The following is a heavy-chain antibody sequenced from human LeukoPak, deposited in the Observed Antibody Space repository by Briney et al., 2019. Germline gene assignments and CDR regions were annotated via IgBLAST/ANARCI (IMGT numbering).Heavy chain of an antibody. CDR2: ISAYNGNT. CDR1: GYTFTSYG. CDR3: ARTTHYDSSGYQYYYYYYGMDV. D-gene: IGHD3-22*01. J-gene: IGHJ6*02. Sequence: ASVKVSCKASGYTFTSYGIIWVRQAPGQGLEWMGWISAYNGNTNYAQKLQGRVTMTTDTSTSTAYMELRSLRSDDTAVYYCARTTHYDSSGYQYYYYYYGMDVWGQGTTVTVSS. V-gene: IGHV1-18*01.